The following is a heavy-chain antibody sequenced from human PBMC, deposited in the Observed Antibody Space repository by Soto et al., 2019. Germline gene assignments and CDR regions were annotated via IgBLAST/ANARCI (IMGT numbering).Heavy chain of an antibody. CDR2: ISGSGGST. CDR3: TASSGWYNAFDI. V-gene: IGHV3-23*01. J-gene: IGHJ3*02. Sequence: GRSMSLSCVASGFTSSSYAMSWVRQAPGKGLEWVSAISGSGGSTYYADSVKGRFTISRDNSKNTLYLQMNSLRAEDTAVYYCTASSGWYNAFDIWGQGTMVTVSS. CDR1: GFTSSSYA. D-gene: IGHD6-19*01.